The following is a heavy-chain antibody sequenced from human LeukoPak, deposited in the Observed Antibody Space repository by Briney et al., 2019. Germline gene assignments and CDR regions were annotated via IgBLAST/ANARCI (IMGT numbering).Heavy chain of an antibody. J-gene: IGHJ4*02. D-gene: IGHD5-12*01. V-gene: IGHV3-7*01. Sequence: GGSLRLSCVASGFTFSRYWMSWVRQAPGKGLECVANMKQDGSEKYYVDSVKGRFTISRDNAKNSLYLQMNSLRAEDTAVYYCARGPSGYHNTGGQGTLVTVSS. CDR3: ARGPSGYHNT. CDR2: MKQDGSEK. CDR1: GFTFSRYW.